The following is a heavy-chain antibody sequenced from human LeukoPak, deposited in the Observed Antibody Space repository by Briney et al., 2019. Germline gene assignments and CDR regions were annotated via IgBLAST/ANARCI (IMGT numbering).Heavy chain of an antibody. CDR3: ARRSPYSSSRIPDY. CDR1: GFTFSSYW. J-gene: IGHJ4*02. CDR2: IKQDGSEK. V-gene: IGHV3-7*01. Sequence: SGGSLRLSCAASGFTFSSYWMSWVRQAPGKGLEWVANIKQDGSEKYYVDSVKVRFTISRDNAKNSLYLEMNSLRAEDTAVYYCARRSPYSSSRIPDYWGQGTLVTVSS. D-gene: IGHD6-6*01.